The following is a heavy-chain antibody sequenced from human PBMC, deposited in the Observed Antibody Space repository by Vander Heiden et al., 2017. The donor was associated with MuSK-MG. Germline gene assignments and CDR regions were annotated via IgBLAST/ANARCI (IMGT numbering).Heavy chain of an antibody. CDR2: IWYDGSNK. V-gene: IGHV3-33*01. Sequence: SSYGMHWVRQAPGKGLEWVAVIWYDGSNKYYADSVKGRFTISRDNSKNTLYLQMNSLRAEDTAVYYCARDVGYCSSTSCQSYGMDVWGQGTTVTV. CDR1: SSYG. J-gene: IGHJ6*02. CDR3: ARDVGYCSSTSCQSYGMDV. D-gene: IGHD2-2*01.